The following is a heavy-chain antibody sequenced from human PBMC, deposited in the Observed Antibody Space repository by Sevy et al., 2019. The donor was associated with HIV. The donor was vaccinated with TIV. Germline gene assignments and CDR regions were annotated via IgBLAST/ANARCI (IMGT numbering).Heavy chain of an antibody. CDR2: ISSSGITT. V-gene: IGHV3-11*04. CDR3: AREDNWKYDY. J-gene: IGHJ4*02. CDR1: GFIFSDYY. Sequence: GGSLRLSCAASGFIFSDYYMSWIRQAPGKGLECVSYISSSGITTYYADPVKGRFAISRDNAKNSLYLQMNSLGAEDTAVYYCAREDNWKYDYWGQGTLVTVSS. D-gene: IGHD1-7*01.